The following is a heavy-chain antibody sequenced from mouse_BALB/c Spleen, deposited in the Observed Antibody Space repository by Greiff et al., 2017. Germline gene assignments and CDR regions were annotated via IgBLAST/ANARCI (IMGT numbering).Heavy chain of an antibody. V-gene: IGHV1-80*01. D-gene: IGHD1-1*01. CDR1: GYAFSSYW. Sequence: QVQLQQSGAELVRPGSSVKISCKASGYAFSSYWMNWVKQRPGQGLEWIGQIYPGDGDTNYNGKFKGKATLTADKSSSTAYMQLSSLTSEDSAVYYCAREFGYGRNYYAMDYWGQGTSVTVSS. CDR2: IYPGDGDT. J-gene: IGHJ4*01. CDR3: AREFGYGRNYYAMDY.